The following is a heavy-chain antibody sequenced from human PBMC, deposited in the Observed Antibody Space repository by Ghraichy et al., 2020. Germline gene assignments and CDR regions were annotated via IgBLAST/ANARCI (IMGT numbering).Heavy chain of an antibody. V-gene: IGHV1-18*04. J-gene: IGHJ6*02. D-gene: IGHD4-17*01. CDR3: ARASDDYGDLFYGMDV. CDR1: GYTFTSYG. CDR2: ISAYNGNT. Sequence: VKVSCKASGYTFTSYGISWVRQAPGQGLEWMGWISAYNGNTNYAQKLQGRVTMTTDTSTSTAYMELSSLRSDDTAVYYCARASDDYGDLFYGMDVWGQGTTVTVAS.